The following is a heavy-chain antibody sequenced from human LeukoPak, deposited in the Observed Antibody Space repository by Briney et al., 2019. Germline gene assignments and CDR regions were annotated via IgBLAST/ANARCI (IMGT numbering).Heavy chain of an antibody. CDR1: GGSISSSSYY. J-gene: IGHJ6*03. V-gene: IGHV4-39*07. CDR3: ARAQRSGSFVPYYYYMDV. D-gene: IGHD3-10*01. Sequence: SETLSLTCTVSGGSISSSSYYWGWIRQPPGKGLEWIGSIYYSGSTYYNPSLKSRVTISVDTSKNQFSLKLSSVTAADTAVYYCARAQRSGSFVPYYYYMDVWGKGATVTISS. CDR2: IYYSGST.